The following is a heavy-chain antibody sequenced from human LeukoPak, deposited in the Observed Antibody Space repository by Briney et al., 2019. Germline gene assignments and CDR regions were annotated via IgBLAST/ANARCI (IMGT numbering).Heavy chain of an antibody. Sequence: PGGSLRLSCAASGFTFSSYGMHWVRQAPGKGLEWVAVISYDGSNKYYADSVKGRFTISRDNFKNTLYLQMNSLRAEDTAVYYCATSYDTYVLTDYWGQGTLVTVSS. CDR2: ISYDGSNK. CDR1: GFTFSSYG. V-gene: IGHV3-30*03. CDR3: ATSYDTYVLTDY. D-gene: IGHD3-22*01. J-gene: IGHJ4*02.